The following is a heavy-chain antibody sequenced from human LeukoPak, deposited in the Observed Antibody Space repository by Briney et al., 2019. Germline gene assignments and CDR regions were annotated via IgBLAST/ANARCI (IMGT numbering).Heavy chain of an antibody. J-gene: IGHJ6*03. CDR1: GYTFTSYA. CDR3: ARDSGYSYEYYYMDV. Sequence: ASVKVSCKASGYTFTSYAMHWVRQAPGQRLEWMGWINAGNGNTKYSQEFQGRVTITRDTSASTAYMELSSLRSEDMAVYYCARDSGYSYEYYYMDVWGKGTTVTVSS. D-gene: IGHD5-18*01. CDR2: INAGNGNT. V-gene: IGHV1-3*03.